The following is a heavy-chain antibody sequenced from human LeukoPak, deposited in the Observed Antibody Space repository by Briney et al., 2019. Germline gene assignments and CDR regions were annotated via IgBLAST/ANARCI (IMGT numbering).Heavy chain of an antibody. CDR3: ARVFVDIHWFDP. CDR1: GGTFSSYA. V-gene: IGHV1-69*04. Sequence: ASVKVSCKASGGTFSSYANSWVRQAPGQGLEWMGRIIPILGIANYAQKFQGRVTITADKSTSTAYMELSSLRSEDTAVYYCARVFVDIHWFDPWGQGTLVTVSS. CDR2: IIPILGIA. J-gene: IGHJ5*02. D-gene: IGHD5-12*01.